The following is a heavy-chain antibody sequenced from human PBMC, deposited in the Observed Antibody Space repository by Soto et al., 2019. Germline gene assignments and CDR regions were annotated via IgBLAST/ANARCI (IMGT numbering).Heavy chain of an antibody. J-gene: IGHJ4*02. CDR2: FSTNGGST. CDR1: GFTFSIYA. Sequence: GSLRLSCSASGFTFSIYAMHWVRQAPGKGLEYVSSFSTNGGSTDYADSVKGRFTISRDNSKNTVYLQMSSLRAEDTAVYYCVKGEYYYDSSGYYPFDYWGQGTLVTVSS. V-gene: IGHV3-64D*06. CDR3: VKGEYYYDSSGYYPFDY. D-gene: IGHD3-22*01.